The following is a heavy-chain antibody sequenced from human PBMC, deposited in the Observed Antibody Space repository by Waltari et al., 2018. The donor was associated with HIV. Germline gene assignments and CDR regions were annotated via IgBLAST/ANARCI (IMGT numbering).Heavy chain of an antibody. CDR3: ARDGDRGSSTSHYYYCMDV. V-gene: IGHV3-30*04. CDR2: ISYDGSNK. D-gene: IGHD2-2*01. CDR1: GFTFSSYA. Sequence: QVQLVESGGGVVQPGRSLRLSCAASGFTFSSYAMHWVRQAPGKGREWVAVISYDGSNKYYADSVKGRFTISRDNSKNTLYLQMNSLRAEDTAVYYCARDGDRGSSTSHYYYCMDVWGQGTTVTVSS. J-gene: IGHJ6*02.